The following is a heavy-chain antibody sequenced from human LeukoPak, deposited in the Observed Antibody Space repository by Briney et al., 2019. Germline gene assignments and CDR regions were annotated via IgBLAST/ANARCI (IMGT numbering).Heavy chain of an antibody. CDR3: ATGVTAIPWFDP. D-gene: IGHD2-21*02. V-gene: IGHV4-39*07. CDR1: GDSISTSSYY. J-gene: IGHJ5*02. CDR2: IYYSGST. Sequence: IPSETLSLTCSVSGDSISTSSYYWGWIRQPPGKGLEWIGTIYYSGSTYYNPSLTSRVTISVDTSKNQFSLKPTSMTAADTAVYYCATGVTAIPWFDPWGQGTLVTVSS.